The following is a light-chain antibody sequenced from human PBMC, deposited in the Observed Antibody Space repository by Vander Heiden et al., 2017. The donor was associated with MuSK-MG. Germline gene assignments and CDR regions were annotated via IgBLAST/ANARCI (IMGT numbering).Light chain of an antibody. CDR3: ATWDARLNGYV. Sequence: QSVLTPPPSLSDAPGQRVTISCSGSSSNIGKNAVNWYQHLPGRAPKVLVYYDDLGPSGVSARFSASKSGTSASLAISGLQSEDEAEYYCATWDARLNGYVFGSGTTVTVL. CDR1: SSNIGKNA. CDR2: YDD. J-gene: IGLJ1*01. V-gene: IGLV1-36*01.